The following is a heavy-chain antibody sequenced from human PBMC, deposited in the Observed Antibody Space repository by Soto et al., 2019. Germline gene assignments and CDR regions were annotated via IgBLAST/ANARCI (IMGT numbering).Heavy chain of an antibody. Sequence: GGSLRLSCAASGFTFSSYSMNWVRQAPGKGLEWVSYISSSSSTIYYADSVKGRFTISRDNAKNSLYLQMNSLRDEDTAVYYCARDGRGYDFWSYYGMDVWGQGTTVTVSS. D-gene: IGHD3-3*01. J-gene: IGHJ6*02. CDR3: ARDGRGYDFWSYYGMDV. V-gene: IGHV3-48*02. CDR2: ISSSSSTI. CDR1: GFTFSSYS.